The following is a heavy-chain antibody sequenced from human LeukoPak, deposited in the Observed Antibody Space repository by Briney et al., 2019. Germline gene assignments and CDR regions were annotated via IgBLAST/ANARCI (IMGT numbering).Heavy chain of an antibody. J-gene: IGHJ1*01. CDR1: GYTFTGYY. D-gene: IGHD6-13*01. CDR3: ARDGSSSWYPTAEYFQH. Sequence: GASVKVSCKASGYTFTGYYMHWVRQAPGQGLEWMGWINPNSGGTNYAQKFQGRVTMTRDTSNSTAYMELSRLRSDDTAVYYCARDGSSSWYPTAEYFQHWGQGTLVTVSS. V-gene: IGHV1-2*02. CDR2: INPNSGGT.